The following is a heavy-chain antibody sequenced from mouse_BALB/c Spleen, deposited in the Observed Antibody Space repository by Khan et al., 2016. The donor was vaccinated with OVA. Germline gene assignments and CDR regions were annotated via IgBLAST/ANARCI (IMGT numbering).Heavy chain of an antibody. J-gene: IGHJ2*01. V-gene: IGHV3-2*02. CDR2: ISYSGVT. CDR3: ARGNYYGYYFDY. CDR1: GYSITSGYA. Sequence: EVQLQESGPGLVKPSQSLSLTCTVTGYSITSGYAWNWIRQFPGNKLEWMGYISYSGVTSYTPSLKSRISISRAQSKNQFFLQLNSVTTEDTATYYCARGNYYGYYFDYWGQGTTLTVSS. D-gene: IGHD1-1*01.